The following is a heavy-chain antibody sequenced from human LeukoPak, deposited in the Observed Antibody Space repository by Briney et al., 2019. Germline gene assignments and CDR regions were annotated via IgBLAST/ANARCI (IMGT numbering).Heavy chain of an antibody. D-gene: IGHD1-26*01. CDR3: ARSVGATPFDY. V-gene: IGHV5-51*01. CDR2: IYPSDSET. J-gene: IGHJ4*02. Sequence: GESLKISCKGSGYSFTSYRIAWVRQMPGKGLEWMGIIYPSDSETTYSPSFQGQVTISADKSISTAYLQWSSLTASDTAMYYCARSVGATPFDYWGQGTPVTVSS. CDR1: GYSFTSYR.